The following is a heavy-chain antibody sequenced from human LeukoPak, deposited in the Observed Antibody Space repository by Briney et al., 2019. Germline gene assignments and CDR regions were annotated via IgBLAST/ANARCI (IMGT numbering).Heavy chain of an antibody. CDR3: ARGKGYDSFFDY. V-gene: IGHV1-69*13. J-gene: IGHJ4*02. D-gene: IGHD5-12*01. CDR1: GGTLSSYA. CDR2: IIPIFGTA. Sequence: SVPVSCKASGGTLSSYAISWVRQAPGQGLEWMGGIIPIFGTANYAQKFQGRVTITADESTSTAYMELSSLRSEDTAVYYCARGKGYDSFFDYWGQGTLVTVSS.